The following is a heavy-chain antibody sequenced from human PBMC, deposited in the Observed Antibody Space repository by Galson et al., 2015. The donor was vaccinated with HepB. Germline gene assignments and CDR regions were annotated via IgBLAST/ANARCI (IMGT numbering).Heavy chain of an antibody. CDR2: IIPILGIA. CDR1: GGTFSSYT. Sequence: QSGAEVKKPGESLRISCKASGGTFSSYTISWVRQAPGQGLEWMGRIIPILGIANYAQKFQGRVTITADKSTSTAYMELSSLRSEDTAVYYCARDGAVGGATFSWGQGTLVTVSS. V-gene: IGHV1-69*04. D-gene: IGHD1-26*01. J-gene: IGHJ5*02. CDR3: ARDGAVGGATFS.